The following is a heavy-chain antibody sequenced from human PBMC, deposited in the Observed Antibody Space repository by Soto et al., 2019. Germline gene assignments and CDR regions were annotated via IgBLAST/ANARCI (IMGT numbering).Heavy chain of an antibody. D-gene: IGHD3-16*01. CDR2: ISYDGSNR. J-gene: IGHJ4*02. Sequence: PGGSLRLSCAACGLTFSRYTMHRVRQAPGKGLEWVAVISYDGSNRYYADSVKGRFTISRDNAKNTLYLQMNSLRLDDTAVYYCAQDLFWGQSDSWGQGTLVTVSS. CDR1: GLTFSRYT. CDR3: AQDLFWGQSDS. V-gene: IGHV3-30-3*01.